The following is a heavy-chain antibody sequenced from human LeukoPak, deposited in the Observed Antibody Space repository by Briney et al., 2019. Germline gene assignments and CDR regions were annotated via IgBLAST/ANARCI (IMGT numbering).Heavy chain of an antibody. J-gene: IGHJ3*02. CDR3: ARGPSPYDAFDI. CDR1: GGSISSGGYY. Sequence: SETLSLTCTVSGGSISSGGYYWSWIRQHPGKGLEWIGYIYYSGSTYYNPSLKSRVTISVDTSKNQFSLKLSSVTAADTAVCYCARGPSPYDAFDIWGQGTMVTVSS. CDR2: IYYSGST. V-gene: IGHV4-31*03.